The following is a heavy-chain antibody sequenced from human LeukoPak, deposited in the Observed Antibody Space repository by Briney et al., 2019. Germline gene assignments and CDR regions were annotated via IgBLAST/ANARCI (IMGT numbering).Heavy chain of an antibody. CDR2: IYYSGST. CDR1: GGSISSSSYY. D-gene: IGHD3-16*01. V-gene: IGHV4-39*01. Sequence: PSETLSLTCTVSGGSISSSSYYWGWIRQPPGKGLEWIGSIYYSGSTYYNPSLKSRVTISVDTSKNQFSLKLSSVTAADTAVYYCARQMVRGSYSYAFGYWGQGTLVTVSS. CDR3: ARQMVRGSYSYAFGY. J-gene: IGHJ4*02.